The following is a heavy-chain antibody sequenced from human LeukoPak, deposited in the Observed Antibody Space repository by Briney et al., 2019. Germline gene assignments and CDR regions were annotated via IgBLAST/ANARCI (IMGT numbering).Heavy chain of an antibody. CDR2: INSDGSWT. CDR3: ARTYYDILTGYYHFDY. CDR1: GIYW. D-gene: IGHD3-9*01. Sequence: PGGSLRLSCAASGIYWMHWVRQAPGKGLVWVSHINSDGSWTSYADSVKGRFTISKDNAKNTVYLQMNNLRAEDTAVYYCARTYYDILTGYYHFDYWGQGTLVTVSS. V-gene: IGHV3-74*01. J-gene: IGHJ4*02.